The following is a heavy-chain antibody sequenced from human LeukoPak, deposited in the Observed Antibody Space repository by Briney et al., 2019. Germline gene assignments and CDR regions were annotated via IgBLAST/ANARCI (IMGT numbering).Heavy chain of an antibody. CDR3: ARDRRYGGNSGGGFDY. CDR1: GGTFSSYA. Sequence: SVKVSCKASGGTFSSYAISWVRQAPGQVLEWMGRIIPILGIANYAQKFQGRVTITADKSTSTAYMELSSLRSEDTAVYYCARDRRYGGNSGGGFDYWGQGTLVTVSS. D-gene: IGHD4-23*01. V-gene: IGHV1-69*04. CDR2: IIPILGIA. J-gene: IGHJ4*02.